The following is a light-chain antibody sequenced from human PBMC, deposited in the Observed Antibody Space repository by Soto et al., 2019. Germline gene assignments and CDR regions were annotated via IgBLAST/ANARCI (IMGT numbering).Light chain of an antibody. CDR1: SSDVGYYNY. V-gene: IGLV2-8*01. Sequence: QSVLTQPPSASGSPGQSVTISCTGTSSDVGYYNYVSWYQHHPGKAPKLMIFEVSKRPSGVPDRFSGSKSGNTASLTVSGLHAEDEADYYCSSYSGSKNFVFGPGTKLTVL. CDR2: EVS. J-gene: IGLJ1*01. CDR3: SSYSGSKNFV.